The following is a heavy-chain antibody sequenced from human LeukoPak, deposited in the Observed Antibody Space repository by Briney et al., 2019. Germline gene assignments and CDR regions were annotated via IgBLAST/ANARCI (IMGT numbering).Heavy chain of an antibody. Sequence: ASVEVSCKASGYTFTSYYMHWVRQAPGQGLEWMGLINPTGGSTGYAQKFQGRVTMTRDMSTSTDYMELSSLRSEDTAIYYCARDNSVGDNAWWFDPWGQGTLVTVSS. CDR2: INPTGGST. CDR1: GYTFTSYY. CDR3: ARDNSVGDNAWWFDP. J-gene: IGHJ5*02. D-gene: IGHD1-26*01. V-gene: IGHV1-46*01.